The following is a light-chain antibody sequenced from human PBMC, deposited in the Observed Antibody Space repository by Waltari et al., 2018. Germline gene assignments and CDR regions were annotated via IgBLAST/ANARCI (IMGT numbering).Light chain of an antibody. CDR1: QSISSY. CDR3: QQSYSTPRT. V-gene: IGKV1-39*01. Sequence: DIQMTQSPSSLSASVGDRVTITCRSSQSISSYLIWYQQQPGKAPKLLIYAAYSLQSGVPSRFSGSGSGTDFTLTISSLQPEDFATYYCQQSYSTPRTFGPGTKVDIK. CDR2: AAY. J-gene: IGKJ3*01.